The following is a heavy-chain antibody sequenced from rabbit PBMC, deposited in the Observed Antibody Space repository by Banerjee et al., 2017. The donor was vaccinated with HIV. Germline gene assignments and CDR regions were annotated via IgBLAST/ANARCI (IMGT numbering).Heavy chain of an antibody. CDR2: IGVSSGNT. CDR3: ASYAGSSYFSYFNL. V-gene: IGHV1S45*01. Sequence: QEQLEESGGGLVKPEGSLTLTCKASGFSFSNKYVMCWVRQAPGKGLELIACIGVSSGNTYYASWAKGRFTISKTSSTTVTLQMTSLTAADTATYFCASYAGSSYFSYFNLWGPGTLVTVS. J-gene: IGHJ4*01. D-gene: IGHD8-1*01. CDR1: GFSFSNKYV.